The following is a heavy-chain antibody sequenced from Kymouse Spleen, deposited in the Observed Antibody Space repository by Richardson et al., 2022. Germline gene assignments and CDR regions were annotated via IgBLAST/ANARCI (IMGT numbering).Heavy chain of an antibody. CDR3: AKAPGITGTDYYYYGMDV. Sequence: EVQLVESGGGLVQPGRSLRLSCAASGFTFDDYAMHWVRQAPGKGLEWVSGISWNSGSIGYADSVKGRFTISRDNAKNSLYLQMNSLRAEDTALYYCAKAPGITGTDYYYYGMDVWGQGTTVTVSS. J-gene: IGHJ6*02. V-gene: IGHV3-9*01. CDR2: ISWNSGSI. CDR1: GFTFDDYA. D-gene: IGHD1-20*01,IGHD1-7*01.